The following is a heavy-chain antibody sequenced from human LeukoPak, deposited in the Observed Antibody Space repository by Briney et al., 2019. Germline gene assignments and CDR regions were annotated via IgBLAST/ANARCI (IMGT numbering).Heavy chain of an antibody. CDR3: ARVGYSGSYRYLYYFDY. Sequence: ASVKVSCKASGYTFTGYYMHWVRQAPGQGPEWMGWINPNSGGTNYAQKFQGRVTMTRDTSISTAYMELSRLRSDDTAVYYCARVGYSGSYRYLYYFDYWGQGTLVTVSS. D-gene: IGHD1-26*01. J-gene: IGHJ4*02. CDR2: INPNSGGT. CDR1: GYTFTGYY. V-gene: IGHV1-2*02.